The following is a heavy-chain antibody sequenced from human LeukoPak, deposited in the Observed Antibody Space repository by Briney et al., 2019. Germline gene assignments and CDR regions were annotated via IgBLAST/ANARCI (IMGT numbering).Heavy chain of an antibody. J-gene: IGHJ6*03. Sequence: SETLSLTCTVSGGSISSGGYYWSWIRQPPGKGLEWIGYIYHSGSTYYNPSLKGRVTISVDRSKNQFSLKLSSVTAADTAVYYCARVGRYCSSTSCYYYYYYMDVWGKGTTVTVSS. V-gene: IGHV4-30-2*01. D-gene: IGHD2-2*01. CDR1: GGSISSGGYY. CDR3: ARVGRYCSSTSCYYYYYYMDV. CDR2: IYHSGST.